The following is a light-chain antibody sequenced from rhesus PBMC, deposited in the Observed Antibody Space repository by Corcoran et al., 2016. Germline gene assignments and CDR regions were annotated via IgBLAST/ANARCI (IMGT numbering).Light chain of an antibody. V-gene: IGKV1-44*01. CDR3: QQHNSHPWT. CDR1: QTISSY. J-gene: IGKJ1*01. Sequence: DIQMTQSQSSLSASVGERVTFPGRASQTISSYLAWYRQKPGKVPKPLIYAASSLESGVPSRFSGSGSGTEFTHTLSSLQPEDFATYYCQQHNSHPWTFGQGTKVEIK. CDR2: AAS.